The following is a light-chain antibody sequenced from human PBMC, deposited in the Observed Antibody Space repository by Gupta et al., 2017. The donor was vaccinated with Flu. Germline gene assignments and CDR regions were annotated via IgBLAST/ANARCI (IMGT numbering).Light chain of an antibody. CDR2: WAS. J-gene: IGKJ3*01. V-gene: IGKV4-1*01. CDR3: QQYYSTPPT. CDR1: QSVLYSSNNKNY. Sequence: VMTQAPDSLAVSLGERATFNCKSSQSVLYSSNNKNYLAWYQQKPGQPPKLLIYWASTRESGVPDGFSGSGSGTDFTLTISSLQAEDVAVYYCQQYYSTPPTFGPGTKVDIK.